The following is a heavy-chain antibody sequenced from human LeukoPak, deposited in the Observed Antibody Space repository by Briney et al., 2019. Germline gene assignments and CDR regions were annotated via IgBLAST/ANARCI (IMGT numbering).Heavy chain of an antibody. D-gene: IGHD2-15*01. CDR3: ARGVVVAVTGWFDP. Sequence: ETLSLTCAVSGGSISSSNWWSWVRQPPGKGLEWIGEIYHSGSTNYNPSLKSRVTISVDRSKNQFSLKLSSVTAADTAVYYCARGVVVAVTGWFDPWGQGTLVTVSS. V-gene: IGHV4-4*02. J-gene: IGHJ5*02. CDR1: GGSISSSNW. CDR2: IYHSGST.